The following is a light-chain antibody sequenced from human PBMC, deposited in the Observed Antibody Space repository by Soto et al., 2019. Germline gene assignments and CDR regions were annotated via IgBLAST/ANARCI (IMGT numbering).Light chain of an antibody. CDR1: QSISSY. CDR2: AAS. Sequence: DIQMTQSPSSLSASVGDRFTITCLASQSISSYLHWYQQKPGKAPNLLIYAASTLQSGVPSRFSGSGSGTDFTLTISSLQPEDFATYYCQQTYSTPPTFGQGTKVDI. CDR3: QQTYSTPPT. V-gene: IGKV1-39*01. J-gene: IGKJ1*01.